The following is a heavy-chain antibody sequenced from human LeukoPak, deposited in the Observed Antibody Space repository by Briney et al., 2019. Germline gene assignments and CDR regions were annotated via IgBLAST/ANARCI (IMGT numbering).Heavy chain of an antibody. D-gene: IGHD2-2*01. Sequence: SETLSLTCAVYGGSFSGYYWRWLRQPPGKGLEWIGEINHSGSTNYNPSLTSRVTISVDTSKNQFSLKLSSVTAADTAVYYCARGFDPAFPRRDIVVVPAPEEYKWFDPWGQGTLVTVSS. V-gene: IGHV4-34*01. CDR1: GGSFSGYY. CDR3: ARGFDPAFPRRDIVVVPAPEEYKWFDP. J-gene: IGHJ5*02. CDR2: INHSGST.